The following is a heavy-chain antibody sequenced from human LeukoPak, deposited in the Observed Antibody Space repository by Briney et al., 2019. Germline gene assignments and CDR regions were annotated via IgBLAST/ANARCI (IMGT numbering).Heavy chain of an antibody. J-gene: IGHJ4*02. CDR1: GFTFSSYA. Sequence: GGSLRLSCAASGFTFSSYAMSWVRRAPGKGLEWVSAISGSGGSTYYADSVKGRFTISRDNSKNTLYLQMNSLRAEDTAVYYCAKDIEYSYGPPDYWGRGTLVTVSS. CDR3: AKDIEYSYGPPDY. V-gene: IGHV3-23*01. D-gene: IGHD5-18*01. CDR2: ISGSGGST.